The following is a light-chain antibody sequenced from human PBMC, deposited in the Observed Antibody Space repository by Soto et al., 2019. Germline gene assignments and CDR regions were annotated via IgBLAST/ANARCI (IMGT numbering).Light chain of an antibody. J-gene: IGKJ3*01. CDR2: AAS. CDR1: QIISSY. Sequence: DIQMTQSPSSLSASVGDRVTITCRASQIISSYLNWYQQKPGKAPKSLIYAASNLQSGVPSRFSGSGSGTDFTLTISSLHPEDFAIYYCQQSYTMPISFGPGTKVDIK. CDR3: QQSYTMPIS. V-gene: IGKV1-39*01.